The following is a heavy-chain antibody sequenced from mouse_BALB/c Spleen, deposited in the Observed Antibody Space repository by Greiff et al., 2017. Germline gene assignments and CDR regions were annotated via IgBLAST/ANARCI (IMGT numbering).Heavy chain of an antibody. CDR1: GFTFSSYA. J-gene: IGHJ3*01. D-gene: IGHD2-2*01. CDR2: ISSGGST. CDR3: ARGLDGYAWFAY. Sequence: EVQGVESGGGLVKPGGSLKLSCAASGFTFSSYAMSWVRQTPEKRLEWVASISSGGSTYYPDSVKGRFTISRDNARNILYLQMSSLRSEDTAMYYCARGLDGYAWFAYWGQGTLVTVSA. V-gene: IGHV5-6-5*01.